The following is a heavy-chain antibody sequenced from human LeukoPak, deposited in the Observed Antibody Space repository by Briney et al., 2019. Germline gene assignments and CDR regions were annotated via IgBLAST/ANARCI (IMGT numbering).Heavy chain of an antibody. Sequence: GGSLRLSCAASGFTFSSYWMHWVRQTPGKGLVWVSRINNDGSSTRNADAVKGRFTISRDNAKNTLYLRMNSLRPEDTAVYYCVRGDTYDYYYYYGMDVWGQGTTVTVSS. V-gene: IGHV3-74*01. CDR2: INNDGSST. D-gene: IGHD5-18*01. CDR3: VRGDTYDYYYYYGMDV. CDR1: GFTFSSYW. J-gene: IGHJ6*02.